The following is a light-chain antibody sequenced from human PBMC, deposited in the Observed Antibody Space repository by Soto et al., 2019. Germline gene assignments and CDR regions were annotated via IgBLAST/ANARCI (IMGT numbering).Light chain of an antibody. CDR3: CSFADFTYV. V-gene: IGLV2-23*02. CDR2: EVT. CDR1: SSDIGSYDL. J-gene: IGLJ1*01. Sequence: SVLTQPASVSGSPGQSITISCTGTSSDIGSYDLVSWYQQHPGTAPKLIIYEVTKRPSGVSTRFYGSTSGNTASLTISGLQAVDEADYYCCSFADFTYVFGTGTKVTVL.